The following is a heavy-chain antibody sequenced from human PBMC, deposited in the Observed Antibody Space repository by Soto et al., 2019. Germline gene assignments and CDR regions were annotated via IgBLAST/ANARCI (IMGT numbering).Heavy chain of an antibody. J-gene: IGHJ4*02. D-gene: IGHD1-20*01. V-gene: IGHV4-34*01. Sequence: SETLSLTCAVYGGSFSGYYWSWIRQPPGKGLEWIGEINHSGSTNYNPSLKSRVTISVDTSKNQFSLKLSSVTAADTAVYYCARKARYNWNRQPFDYWGQGTLVTVSS. CDR2: INHSGST. CDR3: ARKARYNWNRQPFDY. CDR1: GGSFSGYY.